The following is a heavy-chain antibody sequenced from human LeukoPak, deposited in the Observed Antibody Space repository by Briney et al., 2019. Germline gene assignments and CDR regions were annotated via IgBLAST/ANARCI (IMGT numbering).Heavy chain of an antibody. CDR2: IYPGDSDT. CDR1: GYSFTSYW. CDR3: ARQPLYDSSGYYYLYYFDY. Sequence: GESLKISCKGSGYSFTSYWIGWVRQMPGKGLEGMGIIYPGDSDTRYSPSFQGQVTISADKSISTAYLQWSSLKASDTAMYYCARQPLYDSSGYYYLYYFDYWGQGTLVTVSS. J-gene: IGHJ4*02. V-gene: IGHV5-51*01. D-gene: IGHD3-22*01.